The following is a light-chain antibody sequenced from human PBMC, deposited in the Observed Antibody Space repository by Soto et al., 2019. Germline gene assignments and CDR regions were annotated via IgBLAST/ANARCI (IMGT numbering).Light chain of an antibody. CDR1: SSNIGSNY. CDR2: RNN. Sequence: QSVLTQPPSASGTPGQRVTISCSGSSSNIGSNYVYWYQQLPGTAPKLLIYRNNQRPSGVPDRFSGSKSGTSASLAISGLRSEGEAEYYCAAWDDSLSAGFGGGTQLTVL. CDR3: AAWDDSLSAG. J-gene: IGLJ7*01. V-gene: IGLV1-47*01.